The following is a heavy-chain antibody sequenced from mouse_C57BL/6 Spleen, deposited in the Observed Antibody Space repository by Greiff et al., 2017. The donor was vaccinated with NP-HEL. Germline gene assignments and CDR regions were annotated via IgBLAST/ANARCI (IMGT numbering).Heavy chain of an antibody. J-gene: IGHJ2*01. V-gene: IGHV1-69*01. CDR3: ARLYYGNYAYFDY. Sequence: VQLQQPGAELVMPGASVKLSCKASGYTFTSYWMHWVKQRPGQGLEWIGEIDPSDSYTNYNRKFKGKSTLTVDKSSSTAYMQLSSLTSEDSAVYYCARLYYGNYAYFDYWGQGTTLTVSS. D-gene: IGHD2-1*01. CDR2: IDPSDSYT. CDR1: GYTFTSYW.